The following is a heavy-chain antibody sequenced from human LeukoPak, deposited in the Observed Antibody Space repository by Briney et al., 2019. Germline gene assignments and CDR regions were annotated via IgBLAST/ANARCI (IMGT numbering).Heavy chain of an antibody. CDR2: ISSSSSTI. Sequence: GGSLRLSCAASGFTFSSYSMNWVRQAPGKGLEWVSYISSSSSTIYYADSVKGRFTISRDNAKNSLYLQMNSLRDEDTAVYYCARAGQLLPDNYYYYYMDVWGKGTTVTVSS. J-gene: IGHJ6*03. D-gene: IGHD2-2*01. CDR1: GFTFSSYS. V-gene: IGHV3-48*02. CDR3: ARAGQLLPDNYYYYYMDV.